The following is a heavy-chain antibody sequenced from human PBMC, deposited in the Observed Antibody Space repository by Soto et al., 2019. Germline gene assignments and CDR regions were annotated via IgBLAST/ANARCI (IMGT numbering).Heavy chain of an antibody. D-gene: IGHD2-15*01. CDR1: SFTFSRYA. CDR3: AREHAELLIQPYYGLDV. Sequence: GGSLRLSCVASSFTFSRYAMTWVRQAPGKGLEWVSSISGTGNHIYYAESVKGRFTVSRDNAKSSLFLQMNSLRAEDTAVYYCAREHAELLIQPYYGLDVWGLGTTVTVSS. V-gene: IGHV3-21*06. CDR2: ISGTGNHI. J-gene: IGHJ6*02.